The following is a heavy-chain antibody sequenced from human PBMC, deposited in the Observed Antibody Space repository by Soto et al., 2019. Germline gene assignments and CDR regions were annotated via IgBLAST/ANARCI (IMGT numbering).Heavy chain of an antibody. CDR3: ARDSGDSDDMLGY. Sequence: WWFLRVSRAASGLTFGNFGLSWVRQAPGKGLDWVSTISGDGGNTHYADSVKGAFTISRDNYKNTVFLEMNSLRDEETALYFWARDSGDSDDMLGYSAQATRVTASS. CDR2: ISGDGGNT. V-gene: IGHV3-23*01. D-gene: IGHD2-15*01. CDR1: GLTFGNFG. J-gene: IGHJ4*02.